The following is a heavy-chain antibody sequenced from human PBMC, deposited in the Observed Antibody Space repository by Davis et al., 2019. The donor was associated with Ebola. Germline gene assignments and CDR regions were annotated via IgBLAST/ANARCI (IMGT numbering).Heavy chain of an antibody. D-gene: IGHD2-2*01. V-gene: IGHV4-59*01. CDR2: IYYSGST. Sequence: MPSETLSLTCTVSGGSISSYYWSWIRQPPGKGLEWIGYIYYSGSTNYNPSLKSRVTTSVDTSKNQFSLKVNSLTAADTAVYYCARGGGEWDIVLVPAAPYFDYWGQGTLVTVSS. J-gene: IGHJ4*02. CDR1: GGSISSYY. CDR3: ARGGGEWDIVLVPAAPYFDY.